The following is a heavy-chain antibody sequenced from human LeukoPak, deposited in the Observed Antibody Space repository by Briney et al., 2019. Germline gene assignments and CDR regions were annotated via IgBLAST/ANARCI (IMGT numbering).Heavy chain of an antibody. J-gene: IGHJ3*02. CDR3: ARMTSYTSLTGYHDSFDI. V-gene: IGHV1-2*02. CDR1: GYTFTGYY. D-gene: IGHD3-9*01. Sequence: ASVKVSCKASGYTFTGYYMHWVRQAPGQGLEWMGWINPNSGGTNYAQKFQGRVTMTRDTSISTAYMELSRLRSDDTAVYYCARMTSYTSLTGYHDSFDIWGQGTVVTVSS. CDR2: INPNSGGT.